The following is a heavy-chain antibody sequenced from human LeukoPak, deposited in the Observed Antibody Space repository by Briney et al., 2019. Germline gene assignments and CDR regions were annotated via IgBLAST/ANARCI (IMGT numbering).Heavy chain of an antibody. CDR1: GFTFSSYW. V-gene: IGHV3-7*01. CDR3: ARDPTQGTTYYDILTGYYYAFDI. J-gene: IGHJ3*02. CDR2: IKQDGSEK. Sequence: GGSLTLSCAASGFTFSSYWMSWVRHAPGKGLEWVANIKQDGSEKFYVDSGNGRFTISRDNAKNSLYLQMNSLRAEDTAVYYCARDPTQGTTYYDILTGYYYAFDIWGQGTMVTVSS. D-gene: IGHD3-9*01.